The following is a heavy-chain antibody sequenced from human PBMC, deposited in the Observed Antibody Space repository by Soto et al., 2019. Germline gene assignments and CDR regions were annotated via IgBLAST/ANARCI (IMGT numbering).Heavy chain of an antibody. CDR1: GFTFSSYW. CDR2: INSDGSST. J-gene: IGHJ6*02. Sequence: LRLSCAASGFTFSSYWMHWVRQAPGKGLVWVSRINSDGSSTSYADSVKGRFTISRDNAKNTLYLQMNSLRAEDTAVYYCARAWGSGSYYSYNYYYGMDVWGQGTTVTVSS. V-gene: IGHV3-74*01. CDR3: ARAWGSGSYYSYNYYYGMDV. D-gene: IGHD3-10*01.